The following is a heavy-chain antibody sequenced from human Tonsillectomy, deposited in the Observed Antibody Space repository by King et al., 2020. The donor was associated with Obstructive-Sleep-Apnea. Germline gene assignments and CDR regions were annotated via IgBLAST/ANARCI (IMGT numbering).Heavy chain of an antibody. Sequence: VQLQESGPGLVKPSQTLSLTCAVSGGSISSGGYSWSWIRQPPGKGLEWIGYIYYSGSTYYNPSLKSRVTISVDTSKNQLSLKLSSVTAADTAVYYCARRGDVVTNYGMDVWGQGTTVTVSS. V-gene: IGHV4-30-4*07. CDR2: IYYSGST. J-gene: IGHJ6*02. CDR3: ARRGDVVTNYGMDV. CDR1: GGSISSGGYS. D-gene: IGHD2-21*02.